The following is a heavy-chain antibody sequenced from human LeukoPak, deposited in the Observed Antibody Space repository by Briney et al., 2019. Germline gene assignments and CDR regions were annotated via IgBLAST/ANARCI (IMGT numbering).Heavy chain of an antibody. CDR1: GFTFSSYA. D-gene: IGHD1-26*01. Sequence: GGSLRLSCAASGFTFSSYAMHWVRQAPGKGPEWVAVISYDGSNKYYADSVKGRFTISRDNSKNTLYLQMNSLRAEDTAVYYCARDSGGSYSVFDYWGQGTLVTVSS. V-gene: IGHV3-30-3*01. CDR3: ARDSGGSYSVFDY. CDR2: ISYDGSNK. J-gene: IGHJ4*02.